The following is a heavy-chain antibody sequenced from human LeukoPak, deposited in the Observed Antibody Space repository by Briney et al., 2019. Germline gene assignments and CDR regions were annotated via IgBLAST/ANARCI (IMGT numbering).Heavy chain of an antibody. J-gene: IGHJ2*01. D-gene: IGHD3-22*01. Sequence: ASVKVSCKASGYTFTGYYMHWVRQAPGQGPEWMGWINPNSGGTNYAQKFQGRVSMTSDTSISTGYMELSRLRSDDTAVYYCARDAYAGSGYYTFYVGYFDLWGRGTLVTVSS. CDR3: ARDAYAGSGYYTFYVGYFDL. CDR1: GYTFTGYY. V-gene: IGHV1-2*02. CDR2: INPNSGGT.